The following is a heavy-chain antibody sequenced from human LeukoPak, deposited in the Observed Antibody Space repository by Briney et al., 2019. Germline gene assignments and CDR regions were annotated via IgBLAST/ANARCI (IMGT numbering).Heavy chain of an antibody. CDR2: INQDGSEK. D-gene: IGHD6-13*01. V-gene: IGHV3-7*04. CDR3: ARDREGSSWYDF. Sequence: GGSLILSCATSGFTFSSYWMTWVRQTPAKGLEWVAHINQDGSEKYYVDSVQGRFTISRDNTNNSLYLQMNSLTADDTAVYFCARDREGSSWYDFWGQGTLVTVSS. J-gene: IGHJ5*01. CDR1: GFTFSSYW.